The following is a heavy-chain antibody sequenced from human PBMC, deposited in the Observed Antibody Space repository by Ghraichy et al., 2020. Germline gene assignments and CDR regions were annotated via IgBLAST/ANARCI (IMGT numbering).Heavy chain of an antibody. CDR3: TREAAGAADY. J-gene: IGHJ4*02. CDR2: IFYSGNT. Sequence: SETLSLTCTVSGGSISTTSYHWGWVRQPPVKGLEWIGSIFYSGNTYYSPSLQSRVTISVDTSKNRFSLTLSSMTAADTAVYFCTREAAGAADYWGQGTLVTVSS. CDR1: GGSISTTSYH. D-gene: IGHD6-25*01. V-gene: IGHV4-39*02.